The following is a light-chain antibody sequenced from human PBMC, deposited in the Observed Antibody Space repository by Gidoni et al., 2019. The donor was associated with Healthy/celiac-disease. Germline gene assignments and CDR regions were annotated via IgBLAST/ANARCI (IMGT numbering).Light chain of an antibody. CDR3: QQRSNWPPLT. J-gene: IGKJ4*01. V-gene: IGKV3-11*01. CDR2: DAS. CDR1: QSVSSY. Sequence: EIALTQSLATLSLSLGERATLSCRASQSVSSYLACYQQKPDQAPRLLIYDASNRATGIPARFSGSGSGTDFTLTISSLEPEDFAVYYCQQRSNWPPLTFGGGTKVEIK.